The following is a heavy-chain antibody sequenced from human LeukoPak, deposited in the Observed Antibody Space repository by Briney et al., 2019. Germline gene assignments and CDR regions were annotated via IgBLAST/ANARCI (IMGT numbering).Heavy chain of an antibody. J-gene: IGHJ6*03. Sequence: SQTLSLTCAISGGSVSSNSAAWNWIRQSPSRGLEWLGRTYYRSKWYNDYAVSVKSRITINPDTSKNQFSLQLNSVTPEDTAVYYCARARGPYSSGWYSGYYYYMDVWGKGTTVTVSS. CDR2: TYYRSKWYN. V-gene: IGHV6-1*01. CDR3: ARARGPYSSGWYSGYYYYMDV. CDR1: GGSVSSNSAA. D-gene: IGHD6-19*01.